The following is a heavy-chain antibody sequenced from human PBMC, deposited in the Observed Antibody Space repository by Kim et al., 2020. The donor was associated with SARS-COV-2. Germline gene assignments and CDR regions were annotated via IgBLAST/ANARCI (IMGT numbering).Heavy chain of an antibody. D-gene: IGHD6-13*01. J-gene: IGHJ4*02. Sequence: VKGRFTISRDNAKNSLYLQMNSLRAEDTAVYYCARVPSRAIIAGRNRMGNWGQGTLVTVSS. V-gene: IGHV3-11*05. CDR3: ARVPSRAIIAGRNRMGN.